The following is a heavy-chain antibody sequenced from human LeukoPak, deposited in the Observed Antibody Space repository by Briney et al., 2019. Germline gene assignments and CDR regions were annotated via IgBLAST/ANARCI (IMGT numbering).Heavy chain of an antibody. D-gene: IGHD5-18*01. CDR1: AFTFGSFG. V-gene: IGHV3-23*01. Sequence: GGSLRLSCAASAFTFGSFGMSWVRQAPGKGLEWVSAISDTGGSTFYADSVKGRFTISRDNSKNTLYLQMNSLRAEDTAVYYCAKGRIQSYMAPEYWGQGTLVTVSS. CDR2: ISDTGGST. J-gene: IGHJ4*02. CDR3: AKGRIQSYMAPEY.